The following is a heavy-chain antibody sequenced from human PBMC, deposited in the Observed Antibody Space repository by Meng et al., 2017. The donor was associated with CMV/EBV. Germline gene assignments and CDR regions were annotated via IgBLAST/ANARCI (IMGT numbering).Heavy chain of an antibody. CDR2: SKRKSEQEAT. CDR1: GLRCAEGW. D-gene: IGHD1-26*01. J-gene: IGHJ4*02. Sequence: WGGSGLRCAEGWVTWVRQDTGEGLEGVGRSKRKSEQEATEIVAPVEGRFTMSRDDSKQRVYLHMSSLKTDDTGVYYCTAGVGKTDSDYWGQGTLVTVSS. V-gene: IGHV3-15*01. CDR3: TAGVGKTDSDY.